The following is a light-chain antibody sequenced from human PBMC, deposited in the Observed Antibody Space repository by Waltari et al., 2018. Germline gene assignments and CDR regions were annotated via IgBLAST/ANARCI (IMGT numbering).Light chain of an antibody. CDR1: SSDVGAYNY. CDR3: NSYTRSAVYV. Sequence: QPALTQPASVSGSPGQSITVSCTGTSSDVGAYNYVSWYHHHAGKAPKLIISEVTNRPSGVSDRFSVSKSGNTASLTISGLQAEDEADYYCNSYTRSAVYVFGTGTTVTVL. CDR2: EVT. J-gene: IGLJ1*01. V-gene: IGLV2-14*01.